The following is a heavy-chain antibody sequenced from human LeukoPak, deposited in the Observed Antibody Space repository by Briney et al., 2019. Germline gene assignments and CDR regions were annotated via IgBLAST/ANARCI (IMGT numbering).Heavy chain of an antibody. Sequence: RGESLKISCKGSGYSFASYWIGWVRQMPGKGLEWMGRIDPSDSYTNYSPSFQGHVTISADKSISTAYLQWSSLKASDTAMYYCAGTQGGYRGGMDVWGQGTTVTVPS. CDR2: IDPSDSYT. CDR1: GYSFASYW. CDR3: AGTQGGYRGGMDV. V-gene: IGHV5-10-1*01. D-gene: IGHD1-26*01. J-gene: IGHJ6*02.